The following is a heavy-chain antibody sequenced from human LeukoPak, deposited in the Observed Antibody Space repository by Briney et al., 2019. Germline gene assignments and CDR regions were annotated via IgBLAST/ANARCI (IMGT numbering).Heavy chain of an antibody. CDR2: IKQDGSEK. D-gene: IGHD5-12*01. CDR3: ARARKYSGYWGLYYFDY. CDR1: GFTFSSYW. J-gene: IGHJ4*02. V-gene: IGHV3-7*01. Sequence: TGGSLRLSCAASGFTFSSYWMSWVRQAPGKGLEWVANIKQDGSEKYYVDSVKGRFTISRDNAKNSLYLQMNSLRAEDTAVYYCARARKYSGYWGLYYFDYWGQGTLVTVSS.